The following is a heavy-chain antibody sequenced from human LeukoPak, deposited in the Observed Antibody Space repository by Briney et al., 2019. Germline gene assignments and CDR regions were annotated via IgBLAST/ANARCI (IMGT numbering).Heavy chain of an antibody. V-gene: IGHV3-30*04. CDR2: ISYDGSNK. D-gene: IGHD2-15*01. Sequence: GGSLRLSCAASGFTFSSYAMHWVRQAPGKGLEWVAVISYDGSNKYYADSVKGRFTISRDNSKNTLYLQMNSLRAEDTAVYNCAGGYCSGGSCYSSPYYFDYWGQGTLVTVSS. CDR1: GFTFSSYA. J-gene: IGHJ4*02. CDR3: AGGYCSGGSCYSSPYYFDY.